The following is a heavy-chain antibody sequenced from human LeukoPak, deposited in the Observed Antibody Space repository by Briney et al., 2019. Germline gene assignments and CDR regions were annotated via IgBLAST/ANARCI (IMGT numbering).Heavy chain of an antibody. Sequence: PGGSLRLSCAASGFTFDDYAMHWVRQAPGKGLEWVSLISGDGGSTYYADSVKGRFTISRDNCKNSLYLQMNSLRTEDTALYYCAKDVEYCSGGSCYPGLFGYWGQGTLVTVSS. CDR3: AKDVEYCSGGSCYPGLFGY. D-gene: IGHD2-15*01. V-gene: IGHV3-43*02. CDR1: GFTFDDYA. CDR2: ISGDGGST. J-gene: IGHJ4*02.